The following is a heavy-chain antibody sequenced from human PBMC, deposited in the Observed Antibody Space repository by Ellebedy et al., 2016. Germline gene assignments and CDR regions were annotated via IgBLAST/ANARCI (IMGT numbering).Heavy chain of an antibody. J-gene: IGHJ4*02. D-gene: IGHD3-10*01. CDR3: ARGTAEGRAFDY. CDR2: INGGNGKT. CDR1: GYTFTRYA. V-gene: IGHV1-3*01. Sequence: ASVKVSCKTSGYTFTRYAIHWVRQAPGQRLEWMGWINGGNGKTKYSEKFQDRVTITGDTPPSTAYMELSRLTSEDTAVYYCARGTAEGRAFDYWGQGTLVTVSS.